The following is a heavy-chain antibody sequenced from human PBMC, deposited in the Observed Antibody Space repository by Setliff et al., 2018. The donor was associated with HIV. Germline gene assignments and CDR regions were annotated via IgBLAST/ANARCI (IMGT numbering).Heavy chain of an antibody. CDR2: ISHPWST. V-gene: IGHV4-39*01. Sequence: SETLSLTGTLSGGSISSGDYYCDWIRQHPGKGLEWVGSISHPWSTYYNASVKSRVTMFLDTSNNQFSLNLNSGTAADTAVYFCARGSAGGTTDTYTFDYWGEGILVTVSS. CDR1: GGSISSGDYY. J-gene: IGHJ4*02. CDR3: ARGSAGGTTDTYTFDY. D-gene: IGHD4-4*01.